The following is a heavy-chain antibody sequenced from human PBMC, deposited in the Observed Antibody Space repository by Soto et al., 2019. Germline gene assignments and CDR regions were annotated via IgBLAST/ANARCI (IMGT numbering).Heavy chain of an antibody. CDR3: ARDQSPSSGWPGMDV. CDR1: GYTFTDYY. CDR2: INPNSGGT. J-gene: IGHJ6*02. D-gene: IGHD6-19*01. Sequence: ASVKVSCKASGYTFTDYYMHWVRQAPGQGLEWMGWINPNSGGTNYAQKFQGRVTMTRDTSISTAYMELNRLRSDDTAVYYCARDQSPSSGWPGMDVWGQGTTVTVSS. V-gene: IGHV1-2*02.